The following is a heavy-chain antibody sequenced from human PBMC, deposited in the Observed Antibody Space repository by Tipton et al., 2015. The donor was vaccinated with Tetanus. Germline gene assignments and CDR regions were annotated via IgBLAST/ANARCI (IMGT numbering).Heavy chain of an antibody. CDR3: ARGGASSKYFDL. CDR2: IHNSGTT. Sequence: TLSLTCTVSGGSTGNDYWSWLRQPPGKGLEWIAFIHNSGTTNYNPSLKTRVTISVDTSSNQFSLKLNYVTAADTAVYYCARGGASSKYFDLWGRGTLITVSS. D-gene: IGHD3-16*01. V-gene: IGHV4-59*01. CDR1: GGSTGNDY. J-gene: IGHJ2*01.